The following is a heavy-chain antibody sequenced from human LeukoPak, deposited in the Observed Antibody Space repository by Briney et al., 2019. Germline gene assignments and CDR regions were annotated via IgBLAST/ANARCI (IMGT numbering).Heavy chain of an antibody. V-gene: IGHV3-7*01. D-gene: IGHD2-8*01. J-gene: IGHJ6*04. CDR1: GFTFGDYW. Sequence: GGSLRLSCVASGFTFGDYWMTWVRQAPGKGLERVANTKEDGGEGYYVDSVKGRFTVSRDNAKNSLYLQLTSLRAEDTAVYYCATRYCTISACRASSYKSFDVWGKGTTVTVSS. CDR3: ATRYCTISACRASSYKSFDV. CDR2: TKEDGGEG.